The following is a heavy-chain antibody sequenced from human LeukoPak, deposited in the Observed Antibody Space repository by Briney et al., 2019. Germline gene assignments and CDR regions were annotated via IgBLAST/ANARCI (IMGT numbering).Heavy chain of an antibody. CDR2: ISGSGGST. J-gene: IGHJ6*02. CDR3: ARVNYGMDV. Sequence: SGGSLRLSCAASAFTFSSMSWVRQAPGKGLEWVSGISGSGGSTYYADSVKGRFTISRDNSKNTLYLQMNILRAEDTAVYYCARVNYGMDVWGQGTTVTVSS. CDR1: AFTFSS. V-gene: IGHV3-23*01.